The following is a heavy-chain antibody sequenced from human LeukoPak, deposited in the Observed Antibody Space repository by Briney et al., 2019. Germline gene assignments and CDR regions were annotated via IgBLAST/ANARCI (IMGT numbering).Heavy chain of an antibody. V-gene: IGHV1-2*02. D-gene: IGHD6-19*01. CDR2: INPDSGGT. CDR3: AITGYSSIGDY. J-gene: IGHJ4*02. CDR1: GYTFTDYY. Sequence: GASVKVSCKASGYTFTDYYLHWVRQAPGQSLEWMGWINPDSGGTGSAQKFLTRVTMTRDTSTSTAYMELRSLRSDDTAVYYCAITGYSSIGDYWGQGTLVTVSS.